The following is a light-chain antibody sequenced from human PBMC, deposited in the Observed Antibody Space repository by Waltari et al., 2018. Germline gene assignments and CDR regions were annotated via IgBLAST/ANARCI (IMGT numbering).Light chain of an antibody. CDR3: HSRDASGVAGS. V-gene: IGLV3-19*01. J-gene: IGLJ2*01. Sequence: SSELTHDPAVSVAMGQTARITCHGDSLRSYYASWYQQRPGQAPILVIYDKNNRPSGVPDRFSGSSSHNTGSLTITGAQAEDEASYYCHSRDASGVAGSFGGGTKLTVL. CDR2: DKN. CDR1: SLRSYY.